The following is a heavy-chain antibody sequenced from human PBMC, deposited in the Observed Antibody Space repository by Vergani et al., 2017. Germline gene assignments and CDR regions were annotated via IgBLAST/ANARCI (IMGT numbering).Heavy chain of an antibody. CDR3: ARASPALIAVDD. CDR2: INPNSGGT. CDR1: GYTFTGYY. J-gene: IGHJ4*02. Sequence: QVQLVQSGAEVKKPGASVKVSCKASGYTFTGYYMHWVRQAPGQGLEWMGWINPNSGGTNSAQKFQGRVTMTRDTSISTAYMEVSRLRSDDTAVYYCARASPALIAVDDWGQGTLVTVSS. D-gene: IGHD6-19*01. V-gene: IGHV1-2*02.